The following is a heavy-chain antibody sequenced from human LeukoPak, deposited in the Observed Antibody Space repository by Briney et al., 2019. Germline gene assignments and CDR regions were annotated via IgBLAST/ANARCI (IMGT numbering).Heavy chain of an antibody. CDR1: GYTFTSYG. V-gene: IGHV1-18*01. CDR2: ISAYNGNT. Sequence: GATVKVSCKASGYTFTSYGISWARQAPGQGLEWMGWISAYNGNTNYAQKLQGRVTMTTDTSTSTAYMELRSLRSDDTAVYYCARDSTIRNYYYGMDVWGQGTTVTVSS. J-gene: IGHJ6*02. D-gene: IGHD4/OR15-4a*01. CDR3: ARDSTIRNYYYGMDV.